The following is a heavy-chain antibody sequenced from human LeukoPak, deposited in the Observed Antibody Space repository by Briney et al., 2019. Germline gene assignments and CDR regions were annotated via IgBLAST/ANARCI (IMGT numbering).Heavy chain of an antibody. Sequence: PGGSLRLSCAASGSTFSSYGMHWVRQAPGKGLEWVAFIRYDGSNKYYADSVKGRFTISRDNSKNTLYLQMNSLRAEDTAVYYCAKVPQLLGYMDVWGKGTTVTVSS. CDR1: GSTFSSYG. CDR2: IRYDGSNK. V-gene: IGHV3-30*02. CDR3: AKVPQLLGYMDV. J-gene: IGHJ6*03. D-gene: IGHD2-2*01.